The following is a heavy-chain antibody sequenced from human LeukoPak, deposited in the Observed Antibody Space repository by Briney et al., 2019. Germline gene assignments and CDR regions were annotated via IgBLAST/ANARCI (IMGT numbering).Heavy chain of an antibody. J-gene: IGHJ6*03. CDR1: GYTFTGYY. V-gene: IGHV1-2*02. Sequence: GASVKVSCKASGYTFTGYYMHWVRQAPGQGLEWMGWINPNSGGTNYAQKFQGRVTMTRDTSISTAYMELSRLRSDDTAVYYCARAYTAMAHYYYYDMDVWGKGTTVTVSS. D-gene: IGHD5-18*01. CDR2: INPNSGGT. CDR3: ARAYTAMAHYYYYDMDV.